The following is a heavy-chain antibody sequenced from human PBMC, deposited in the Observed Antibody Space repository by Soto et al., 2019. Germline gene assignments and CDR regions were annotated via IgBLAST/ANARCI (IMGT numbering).Heavy chain of an antibody. D-gene: IGHD4-17*01. CDR1: GFTFSNYG. J-gene: IGHJ4*02. CDR3: ATTLASASDY. CDR2: IYYSGST. Sequence: GSLRLSCTASGFTFSNYGMNWIRQAPGKGLEWIGSIYYSGSTYYNPSLKSRVTISVDTSKNQFSLKLSSVTAADTAVYYCATTLASASDYWGQGTLVTVSS. V-gene: IGHV4-59*05.